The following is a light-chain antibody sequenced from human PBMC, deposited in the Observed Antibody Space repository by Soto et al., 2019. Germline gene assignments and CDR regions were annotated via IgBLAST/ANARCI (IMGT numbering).Light chain of an antibody. CDR2: GAS. V-gene: IGKV3-20*01. CDR3: QQYCSSPET. Sequence: EIVLTQSPDTLSLSPGERVTLSCRATQSVTNSYLAWYQQKPGQAPRLLIHGASSRATGTPDRFSGSGSGTDFTLTISRLEPEDFAVYYCQQYCSSPETFGQGTKLDIK. J-gene: IGKJ1*01. CDR1: QSVTNSY.